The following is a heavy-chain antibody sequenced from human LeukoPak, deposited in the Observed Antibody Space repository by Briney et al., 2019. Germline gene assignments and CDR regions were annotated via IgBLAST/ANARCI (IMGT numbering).Heavy chain of an antibody. Sequence: SETLSLTCTVSRGSISNYYWSWIRQHPGKGLEWIGYIYYSGSTNYNPSLKSRVTISVDTSKNQFSLKLSSVTAADTAVYYCAREQGGAYYYGMDVWGQGTTVTVSS. D-gene: IGHD1-26*01. CDR1: RGSISNYY. J-gene: IGHJ6*02. CDR2: IYYSGST. CDR3: AREQGGAYYYGMDV. V-gene: IGHV4-59*01.